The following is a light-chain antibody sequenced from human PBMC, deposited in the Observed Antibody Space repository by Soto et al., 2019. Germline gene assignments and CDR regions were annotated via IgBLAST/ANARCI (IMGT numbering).Light chain of an antibody. CDR2: GAS. J-gene: IGKJ2*01. V-gene: IGKV3-15*01. CDR3: QQYNSWPPMYT. Sequence: EIVMTQSPATLSVSPGERATLSCRASQSVSSNLAWYRQKPGQAPRLLIYGASTRATGIPDRFSGSGSGTEFNLTISSLQSEDFAVYYCQQYNSWPPMYTFGQGTKLEI. CDR1: QSVSSN.